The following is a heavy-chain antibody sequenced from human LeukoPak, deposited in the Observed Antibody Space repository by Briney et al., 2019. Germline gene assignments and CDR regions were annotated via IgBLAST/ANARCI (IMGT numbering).Heavy chain of an antibody. CDR3: AKGGIAVAPFDY. CDR1: GFTFSSYG. Sequence: GGSLRLSCAASGFTFSSYGMHWVRQAPGKGLEWVAVISYDGSNKYYADSVKGRFTISRDNSKNTLYLQMNSLRAEDTAVYYCAKGGIAVAPFDYWGQGTLVTVSS. CDR2: ISYDGSNK. V-gene: IGHV3-30*18. D-gene: IGHD6-19*01. J-gene: IGHJ4*02.